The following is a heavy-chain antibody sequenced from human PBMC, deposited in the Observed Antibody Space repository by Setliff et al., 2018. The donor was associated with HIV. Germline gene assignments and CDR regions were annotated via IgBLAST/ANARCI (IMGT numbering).Heavy chain of an antibody. V-gene: IGHV4-39*01. D-gene: IGHD3-10*01. CDR1: GGSTSTSGYY. CDR3: ATSAESGFGIHWGVFNI. Sequence: PSETLSLTCTVPGGSTSTSGYYWGWIRQPPGKGREWIGSIYSSGSTYYNPSLKSRVTISVDTSKNQFSLKLKSVTAADTAVYYCATSAESGFGIHWGVFNIWGQGTRVTVSS. J-gene: IGHJ3*02. CDR2: IYSSGST.